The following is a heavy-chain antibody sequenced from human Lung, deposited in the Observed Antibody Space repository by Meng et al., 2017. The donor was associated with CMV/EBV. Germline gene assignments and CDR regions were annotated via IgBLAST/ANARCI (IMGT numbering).Heavy chain of an antibody. CDR2: ISPYNGDT. Sequence: QMQLSQSWDEVKEAGASVKLSCQTSGYTFIDYHIHWVRQAPGQGLEWMGWISPYNGDTIYARDFQGWVNMTRDKSNRTLYMEVSKLRFDHTAVYYCARAIVKNGKRQFASWGQGTLVTVSS. J-gene: IGHJ4*02. V-gene: IGHV1-2*04. CDR1: GYTFIDYH. CDR3: ARAIVKNGKRQFAS. D-gene: IGHD1-1*01.